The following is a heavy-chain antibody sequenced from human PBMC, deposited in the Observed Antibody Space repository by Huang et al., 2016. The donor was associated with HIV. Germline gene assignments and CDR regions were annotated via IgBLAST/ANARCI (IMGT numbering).Heavy chain of an antibody. Sequence: QVQLVQSGAEVKTPGSSVKVSCKASGGTFSKYAISWVRQAPGQGLEGRGGIIPMCGTPNYARKFQGRVTITADDSTSTTYVEVSSLRSEDTALYYCARGQLGSYGDYDVLYWGQGTLVTVSS. V-gene: IGHV1-69*13. D-gene: IGHD4-17*01. J-gene: IGHJ4*02. CDR3: ARGQLGSYGDYDVLY. CDR1: GGTFSKYA. CDR2: IIPMCGTP.